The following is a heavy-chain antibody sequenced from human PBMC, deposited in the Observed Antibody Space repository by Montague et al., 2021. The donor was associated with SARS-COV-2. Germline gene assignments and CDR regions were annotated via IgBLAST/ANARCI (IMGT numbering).Heavy chain of an antibody. J-gene: IGHJ4*02. CDR1: GFTFSSYA. CDR3: AKDQVYSGSYFAD. Sequence: SLRLSCAASGFTFSSYAMSWVRQAPGKGLEWVSAITGSGGGTYYASSVKGRFTISKDNSKNMLYLQMNSLRAEDTAVYYCAKDQVYSGSYFADWGQGTLVTVSS. D-gene: IGHD1-26*01. CDR2: ITGSGGGT. V-gene: IGHV3-23*01.